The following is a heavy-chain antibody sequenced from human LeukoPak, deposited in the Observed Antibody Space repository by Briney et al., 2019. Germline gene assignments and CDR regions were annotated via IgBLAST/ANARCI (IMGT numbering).Heavy chain of an antibody. D-gene: IGHD3-10*01. CDR2: IYYSGST. V-gene: IGHV4-59*01. CDR3: ARDPITMVRGTYYYYGMDV. Sequence: SETLSLTCTVSGGSISSYYWSWIRQPPGEGLEWIGYIYYSGSTNYNPSLKSRVTISVDTSKNQFSLKLSSVTAADTAVYYCARDPITMVRGTYYYYGMDVWGQGTTVTVSS. CDR1: GGSISSYY. J-gene: IGHJ6*02.